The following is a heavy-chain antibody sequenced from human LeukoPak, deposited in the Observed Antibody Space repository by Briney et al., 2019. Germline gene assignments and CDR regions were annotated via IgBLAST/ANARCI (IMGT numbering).Heavy chain of an antibody. Sequence: GGSLRLSCAASGFTFSSYGMHWVRQAPGKGLEWVAVISYDGSNKYYADSVKGRFTISRDNSKNTLYLQMNGLRAEDTAVYYCAKDPYYYDSSGYYYPYWGQGTLVTVSS. V-gene: IGHV3-30*18. J-gene: IGHJ4*02. CDR2: ISYDGSNK. CDR3: AKDPYYYDSSGYYYPY. D-gene: IGHD3-22*01. CDR1: GFTFSSYG.